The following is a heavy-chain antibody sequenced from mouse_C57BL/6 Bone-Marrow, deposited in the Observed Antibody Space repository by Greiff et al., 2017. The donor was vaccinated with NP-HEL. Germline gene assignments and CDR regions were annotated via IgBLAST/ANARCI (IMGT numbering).Heavy chain of an antibody. D-gene: IGHD1-1*01. CDR2: IDPSDSYT. Sequence: QVQLQQPGAELVMPGASVKLSCKASGYTFTSYWMHWVKQRPGQGLEWIGEIDPSDSYTNYNQKFKGKSTLTVDKSSSTAYMQLSSLTSEDSAVYYCARSPPYYYGSSYEGFAYWGQGTLVTVSA. V-gene: IGHV1-69*01. CDR3: ARSPPYYYGSSYEGFAY. CDR1: GYTFTSYW. J-gene: IGHJ3*01.